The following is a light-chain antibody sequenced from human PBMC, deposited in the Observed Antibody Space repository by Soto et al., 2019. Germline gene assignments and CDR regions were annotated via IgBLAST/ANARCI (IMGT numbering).Light chain of an antibody. Sequence: EIVLTQSPGTLSLSPGERATLSCRASQSVSSSSLAWYQQKRGQAPRLLIHDASSRATGIPDRFSGSGSGTDFTLTISRLEPEDFAVYYCQQSGGSPRTFGQGTKVEVK. CDR2: DAS. CDR3: QQSGGSPRT. CDR1: QSVSSSS. J-gene: IGKJ1*01. V-gene: IGKV3-20*01.